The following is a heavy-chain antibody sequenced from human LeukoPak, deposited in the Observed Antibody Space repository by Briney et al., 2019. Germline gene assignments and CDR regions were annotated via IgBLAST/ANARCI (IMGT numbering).Heavy chain of an antibody. Sequence: PSETLSLTCAVYGGSFSGYYWSWIRQPPGKGLEWIGEINHSGSTYYNPSLKSRVTISVDTSKNQFSLKLSSVTAADTAVYYCARVEWQSLIDYWGQGTLVTVSS. D-gene: IGHD3-3*01. CDR2: INHSGST. V-gene: IGHV4-34*01. J-gene: IGHJ4*02. CDR3: ARVEWQSLIDY. CDR1: GGSFSGYY.